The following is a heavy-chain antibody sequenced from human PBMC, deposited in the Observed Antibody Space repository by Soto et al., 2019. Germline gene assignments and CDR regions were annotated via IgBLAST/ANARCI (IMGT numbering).Heavy chain of an antibody. V-gene: IGHV3-30-3*01. CDR2: ISYDGSNK. J-gene: IGHJ6*01. CDR1: GFTFSSYA. D-gene: IGHD5-12*01. Sequence: QVQLVESGGGVVQPGRSLRLSCAASGFTFSSYAMHWVRQAPGKGLEWVAVISYDGSNKYYADSVKGRFTISRDNSKNTLYLQMNSLRAEDTAVYYCASQVDIVATNTSGPYYDYYGMDVW. CDR3: ASQVDIVATNTSGPYYDYYGMDV.